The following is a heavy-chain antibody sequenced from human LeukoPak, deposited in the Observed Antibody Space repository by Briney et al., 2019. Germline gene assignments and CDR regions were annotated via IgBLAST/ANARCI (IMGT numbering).Heavy chain of an antibody. J-gene: IGHJ4*02. CDR2: ISSSSSTI. D-gene: IGHD2-21*01. V-gene: IGHV3-48*01. CDR1: GFTFSSYS. CDR3: ARAPVTSCRGAYCYPFDY. Sequence: GSLRLSCAASGFTFSSYSMNWVRQAPGKGLEWVSYISSSSSTIYYADSVKGRFTISRDNAKNSLYLQMNSLRLEDAAVYFCARAPVTSCRGAYCYPFDYWGQGAQVTVSS.